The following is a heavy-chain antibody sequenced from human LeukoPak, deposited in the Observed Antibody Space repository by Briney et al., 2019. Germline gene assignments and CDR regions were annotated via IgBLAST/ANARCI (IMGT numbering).Heavy chain of an antibody. V-gene: IGHV5-51*01. J-gene: IGHJ4*02. D-gene: IGHD3-10*01. CDR2: IYPGDSDT. CDR3: ARILWLGELLYPPDY. Sequence: GESLKISCKGSGYSFTSYWIGWVRQMPGKGLEWMGIIYPGDSDTRYSPSLQGQVTISADKSISTAYLQWSSLKASDTAMYYCARILWLGELLYPPDYWGQGTLVTVSS. CDR1: GYSFTSYW.